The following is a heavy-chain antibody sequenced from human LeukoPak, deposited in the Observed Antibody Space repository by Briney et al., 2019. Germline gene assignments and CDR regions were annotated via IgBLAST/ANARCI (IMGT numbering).Heavy chain of an antibody. J-gene: IGHJ4*02. CDR1: GFTFSNYW. CDR2: ISSNGGGT. Sequence: GGSLRLSCSASGFTFSNYWMSWVRQAPGKGLDWVSTISSNGGGTYYADSVRGRFTISRDNSKNTLYLQMNSLRAEDTAVYYCAKETRGGSYGILDYWGQGTLVTVSS. V-gene: IGHV3-23*01. CDR3: AKETRGGSYGILDY. D-gene: IGHD3-16*01.